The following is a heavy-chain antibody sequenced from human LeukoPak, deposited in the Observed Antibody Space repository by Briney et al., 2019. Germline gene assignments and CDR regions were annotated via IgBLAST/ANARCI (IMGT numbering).Heavy chain of an antibody. Sequence: SETLSLTCAVYGGSFSGYYWSWVRQPPGKGLEWIGEISHSRGTNYNPSLKSRVTISVDTSKNQFSLNLSSVTAADTAVYYCARAGRSGGMYWGQGTLVTVSS. CDR2: ISHSRGT. CDR3: ARAGRSGGMY. D-gene: IGHD2-15*01. V-gene: IGHV4-34*01. CDR1: GGSFSGYY. J-gene: IGHJ4*02.